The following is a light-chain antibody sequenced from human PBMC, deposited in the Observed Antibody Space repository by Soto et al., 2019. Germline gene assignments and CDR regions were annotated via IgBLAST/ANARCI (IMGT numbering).Light chain of an antibody. CDR1: QSVSSY. Sequence: EIVLTQSPATLSLSPGERATLSCRASQSVSSYLAWYQQKPGQAPRLLIYDASHRATGIPARFSGSGSGTAFTLTISSLEPEDFAVYYCQQRGNWPWTFGQGTKVEIK. V-gene: IGKV3-11*01. CDR3: QQRGNWPWT. J-gene: IGKJ1*01. CDR2: DAS.